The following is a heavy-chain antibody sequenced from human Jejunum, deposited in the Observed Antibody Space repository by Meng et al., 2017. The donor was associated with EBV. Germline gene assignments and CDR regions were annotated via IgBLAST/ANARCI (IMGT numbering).Heavy chain of an antibody. J-gene: IGHJ4*02. CDR2: ISSSGATV. CDR1: GLIFSDYY. CDR3: ASTLYSTIIGLTYYFDW. D-gene: IGHD2/OR15-2a*01. Sequence: VQVVESGGGLVKPGRSLILSCATSGLIFSDYYMSWIRQAPGKGLEWISYISSSGATVAYADSVAGRFSIGRDNAENSVFLHLDSLRADDTAVYYCASTLYSTIIGLTYYFDWWGQGTLVTVSS. V-gene: IGHV3-11*01.